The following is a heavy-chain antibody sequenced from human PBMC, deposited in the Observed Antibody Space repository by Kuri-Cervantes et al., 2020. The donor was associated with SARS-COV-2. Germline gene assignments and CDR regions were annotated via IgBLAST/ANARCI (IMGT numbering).Heavy chain of an antibody. CDR1: GYSFTSYW. J-gene: IGHJ5*02. V-gene: IGHV5-51*01. CDR2: IYPGDSDT. D-gene: IGHD3-3*01. CDR3: AGQLLEDP. Sequence: GGSLRLSCKGSGYSFTSYWIGWVRQMPGKGLEWMGIIYPGDSDTRYSPSFQGHVTISADKSISTSYLHWSGLKASDTAIYYCAGQLLEDPWGQGTRVTGSS.